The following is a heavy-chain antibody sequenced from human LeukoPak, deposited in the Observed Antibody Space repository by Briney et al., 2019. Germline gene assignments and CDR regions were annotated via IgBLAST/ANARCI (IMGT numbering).Heavy chain of an antibody. CDR2: IKSKTDGGTI. CDR3: TLYYDSSGYSYFDY. V-gene: IGHV3-15*07. J-gene: IGHJ4*02. D-gene: IGHD3-22*01. CDR1: GFTFSNAW. Sequence: PGGSLRLSCAASGFTFSNAWMNWVRQAPGKGLEWVGRIKSKTDGGTIDYAAPVKGRFTISRDDSKNTLYLQMNSLKTEDTAVYYCTLYYDSSGYSYFDYWGQGPLVTVSS.